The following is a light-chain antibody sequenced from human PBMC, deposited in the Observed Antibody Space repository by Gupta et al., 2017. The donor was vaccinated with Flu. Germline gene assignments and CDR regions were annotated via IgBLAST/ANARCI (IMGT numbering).Light chain of an antibody. J-gene: IGKJ1*01. Sequence: EMALTPSPGTVSLSAGARATLSCSASQSVGSNNYLSWFQQKPGQAPRLVIYGVANRATGIPDRFSGSGAGTDFSLTSSRVEPEDFAVYFCEQYDESPRTFGQGTKVEIK. CDR3: EQYDESPRT. CDR1: QSVGSNNY. V-gene: IGKV3-20*01. CDR2: GVA.